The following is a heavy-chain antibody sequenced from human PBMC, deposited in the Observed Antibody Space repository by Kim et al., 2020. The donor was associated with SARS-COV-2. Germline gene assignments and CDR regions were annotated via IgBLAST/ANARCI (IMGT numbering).Heavy chain of an antibody. CDR1: GGSFSGYY. Sequence: SETLSITCAVYGGSFSGYYWSWIRQPPGKGLEWIGEINHSGSTNYNPSLKSRVTISVDTSKNQFSLKLSSVTAADTAVYYCARGAIVATIKAGFDYWGQGTLVTVSS. D-gene: IGHD5-12*01. CDR3: ARGAIVATIKAGFDY. V-gene: IGHV4-34*01. J-gene: IGHJ4*02. CDR2: INHSGST.